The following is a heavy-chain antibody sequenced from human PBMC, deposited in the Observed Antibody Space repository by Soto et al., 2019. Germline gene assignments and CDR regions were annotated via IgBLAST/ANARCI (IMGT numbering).Heavy chain of an antibody. D-gene: IGHD3-3*01. CDR2: IDPSDSYT. CDR3: GGGYDFWKGNDVFDI. J-gene: IGHJ3*02. CDR1: GYSFTSYW. V-gene: IGHV5-10-1*01. Sequence: GESLKISCKGSGYSFTSYWISWVRQMPGKGLEWMGRIDPSDSYTNYSPSFQGHVTISADKSISTAYLQWSSLKASDTALFYCGGGYDFWKGNDVFDIWGKGKRVPVSS.